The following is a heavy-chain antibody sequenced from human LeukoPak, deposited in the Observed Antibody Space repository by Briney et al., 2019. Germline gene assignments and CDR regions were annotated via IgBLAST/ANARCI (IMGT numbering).Heavy chain of an antibody. CDR3: ARAEDTAMAPDY. V-gene: IGHV1-46*01. CDR1: GYTFASYH. D-gene: IGHD5-18*01. J-gene: IGHJ4*02. CDR2: INPSGGST. Sequence: GASVKVSCKASGYTFASYHMHWVRQAPGQGLEWMGIINPSGGSTSYAQKFQGRVTMTRDMSTSTVYMELSSLRSEDTAVYYCARAEDTAMAPDYWGQGTLVTVSS.